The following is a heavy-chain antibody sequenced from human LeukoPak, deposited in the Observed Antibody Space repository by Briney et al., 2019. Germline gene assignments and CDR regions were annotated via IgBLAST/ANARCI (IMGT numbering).Heavy chain of an antibody. D-gene: IGHD6-19*01. CDR2: INHSGST. Sequence: SSETLSLTCAVYGGSFGGYYWSWIRQPPGKGLEWIGEINHSGSTNYNPSLKSRVTISVDTSKNQFSLKLSSVTAADTAVYYCARYVAGKVMGAFDYWGQGTLVTVSS. CDR1: GGSFGGYY. J-gene: IGHJ4*02. CDR3: ARYVAGKVMGAFDY. V-gene: IGHV4-34*01.